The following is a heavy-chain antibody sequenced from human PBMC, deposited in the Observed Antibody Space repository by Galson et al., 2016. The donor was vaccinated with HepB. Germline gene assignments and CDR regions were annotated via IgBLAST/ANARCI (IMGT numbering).Heavy chain of an antibody. CDR2: IDDDGRSK. Sequence: SLRLSCAASGFTFRRHWMHWVRQAPGKGLVWVSRIDDDGRSKAYADSVKGRFTTSRDNAKNTLYLEMNSLQGEDTAVYYCARRFCDSSSRGMDVWGQGTTVTVSS. V-gene: IGHV3-74*01. J-gene: IGHJ6*02. CDR3: ARRFCDSSSRGMDV. CDR1: GFTFRRHW. D-gene: IGHD6-6*01.